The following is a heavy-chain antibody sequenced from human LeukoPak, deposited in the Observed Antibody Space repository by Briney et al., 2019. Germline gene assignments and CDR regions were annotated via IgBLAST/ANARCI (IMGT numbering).Heavy chain of an antibody. V-gene: IGHV4-59*01. CDR3: ARDLLYATMIVVVTPVAFDI. D-gene: IGHD3-22*01. Sequence: SETLSLTCTVSGGSISSYYWSWIRQPPGKGLEWVGYIYYSGSTNYNPSLKSRVTISVDTSKNQFSLKLSSVTAADTAVYFCARDLLYATMIVVVTPVAFDIWGQGTMVTVSS. J-gene: IGHJ3*02. CDR2: IYYSGST. CDR1: GGSISSYY.